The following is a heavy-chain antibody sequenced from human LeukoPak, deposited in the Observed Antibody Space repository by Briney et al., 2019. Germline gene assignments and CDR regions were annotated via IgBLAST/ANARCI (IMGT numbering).Heavy chain of an antibody. D-gene: IGHD3-22*01. J-gene: IGHJ4*02. CDR1: GFTFSDYY. V-gene: IGHV3-11*01. CDR3: AGSRITMINKS. Sequence: GGSLRLSCAASGFTFSDYYMSWIRQAPGKGLEWVSYISSSGGTIYYADSVKGRFTISRDNAKNSLYLQMNSLRAEDTAVYYCAGSRITMINKSWGQGTLVTVSS. CDR2: ISSSGGTI.